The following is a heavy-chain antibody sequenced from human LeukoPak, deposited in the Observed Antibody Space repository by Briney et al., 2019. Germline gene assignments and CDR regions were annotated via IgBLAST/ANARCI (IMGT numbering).Heavy chain of an antibody. J-gene: IGHJ4*02. CDR3: ARSFDY. Sequence: QSGGSLRLSCAASGFTFSSYAMSWVRQAPGKGLEWVSYISGSGSTIYYADSVKGRFTISRDNAKNSLYLQVNSLRAEDTAVYYCARSFDYWGQGTLVTVSS. CDR1: GFTFSSYA. CDR2: ISGSGSTI. V-gene: IGHV3-48*03.